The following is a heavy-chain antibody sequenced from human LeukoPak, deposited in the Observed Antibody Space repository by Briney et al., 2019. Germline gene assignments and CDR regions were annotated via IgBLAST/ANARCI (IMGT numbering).Heavy chain of an antibody. CDR1: GGSFSGYY. V-gene: IGHV4-34*01. D-gene: IGHD5-18*01. Sequence: PSETLSLTCAVYGGSFSGYYWSWIRQPPGKGLEWIGEINHSRSTNYNPSLKSRVTISVDTSKNQFSLKLSSVTAADTAVYYCARGPFNVDTAMVTVPFLDYWGQGTLVTVSS. J-gene: IGHJ4*02. CDR2: INHSRST. CDR3: ARGPFNVDTAMVTVPFLDY.